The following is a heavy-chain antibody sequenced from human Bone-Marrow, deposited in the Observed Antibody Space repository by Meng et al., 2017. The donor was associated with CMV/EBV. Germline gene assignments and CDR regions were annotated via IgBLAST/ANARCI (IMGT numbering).Heavy chain of an antibody. CDR2: INPKSGDT. J-gene: IGHJ4*02. D-gene: IGHD6-19*01. CDR1: GYTFTEYY. Sequence: ASVKVSCKASGYTFTEYYIHWVRQAPGQGLEWMGWINPKSGDTNCAEKFQGRVTMTRDTSINTTYMEVNGLKPDDTAIYYCATDLGSGWFLGYWGQGFLVTVSS. CDR3: ATDLGSGWFLGY. V-gene: IGHV1-2*02.